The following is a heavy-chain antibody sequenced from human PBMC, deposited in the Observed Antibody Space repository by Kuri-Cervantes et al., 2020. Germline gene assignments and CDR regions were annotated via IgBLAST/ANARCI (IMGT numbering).Heavy chain of an antibody. CDR1: GFTFSDYY. J-gene: IGHJ4*02. Sequence: GESLKISCAASGFTFSDYYMSWIRQAPGKGLEWVSYISSSGSTIYYADSVKGRFTISRDNAKNSLYLQMNSLRAEDTAVYYCARDGVGLPTVTAEWGQGTLVTVSS. D-gene: IGHD4-11*01. V-gene: IGHV3-11*01. CDR2: ISSSGSTI. CDR3: ARDGVGLPTVTAE.